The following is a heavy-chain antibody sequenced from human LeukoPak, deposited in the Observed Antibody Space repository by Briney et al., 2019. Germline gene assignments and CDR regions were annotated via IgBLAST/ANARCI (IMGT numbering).Heavy chain of an antibody. CDR1: GYTCTSYG. D-gene: IGHD2-15*01. CDR3: ARDTGYCSGGSCYSNY. J-gene: IGHJ4*02. CDR2: ISAYNGNT. Sequence: ASVKVSCKASGYTCTSYGISWVRQAPGQGLEWMGWISAYNGNTNYAQKLQGRVTMTTDTSTSTAYMELRSLRSDHTAVYYCARDTGYCSGGSCYSNYWGQGTLVTVSS. V-gene: IGHV1-18*01.